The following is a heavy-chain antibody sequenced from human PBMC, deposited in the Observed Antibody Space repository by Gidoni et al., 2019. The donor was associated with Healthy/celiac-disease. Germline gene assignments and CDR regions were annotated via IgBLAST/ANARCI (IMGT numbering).Heavy chain of an antibody. CDR1: GGSFSGYY. V-gene: IGHV4-34*01. J-gene: IGHJ4*02. D-gene: IGHD2-15*01. CDR3: AREKYSSVVARTFDY. Sequence: QLQLQQWGAGLLKPSEPLSLTCAVSGGSFSGYYWSWIRQPPGKGLEWIGEINHSGSTKYNPSLKRRVTISVDTSKNQFSLKLSSVTAADTAVYYCAREKYSSVVARTFDYWGQGTLVTVSS. CDR2: INHSGST.